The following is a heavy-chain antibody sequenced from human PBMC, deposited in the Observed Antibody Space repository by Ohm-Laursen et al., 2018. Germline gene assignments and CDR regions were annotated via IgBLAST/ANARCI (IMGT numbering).Heavy chain of an antibody. J-gene: IGHJ4*02. CDR3: ARDAVNRGNSLDY. V-gene: IGHV4-59*06. CDR2: IYYSGST. D-gene: IGHD4-23*01. CDR1: GGSIGSYY. Sequence: GTLSLTCTVSGGSIGSYYWSWIRQPPGKGLEWIGYIYYSGSTYYNPSLKSRVTISVDTSKNQFSLKLSSVTAADTAVYYCARDAVNRGNSLDYWGQGTLVTVSS.